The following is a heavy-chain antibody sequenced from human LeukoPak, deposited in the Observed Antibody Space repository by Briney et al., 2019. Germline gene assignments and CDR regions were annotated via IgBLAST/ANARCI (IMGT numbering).Heavy chain of an antibody. CDR1: GFTFDDYA. Sequence: GGSLRLSCAASGFTFDDYAMHWVRHAPGKGLEWVSLISGDGGSTYYADSVKGRFTISRDNSKNSLYLQMNSLRTEDTALYYCAKDYGLDYYFDYWGQGTLVTVSP. CDR3: AKDYGLDYYFDY. V-gene: IGHV3-43*02. CDR2: ISGDGGST. J-gene: IGHJ4*02. D-gene: IGHD2-2*03.